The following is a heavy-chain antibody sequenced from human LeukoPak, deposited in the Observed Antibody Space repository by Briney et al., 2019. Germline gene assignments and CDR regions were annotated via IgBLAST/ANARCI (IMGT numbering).Heavy chain of an antibody. CDR3: ARVGGDGDYWAFDI. J-gene: IGHJ3*02. D-gene: IGHD4-17*01. CDR1: GGSLSGYY. CDR2: INHSGST. V-gene: IGHV4-34*01. Sequence: SETLSLTCAVHGGSLSGYYWGWIRQPPGKGLEWIGEINHSGSTHYNPSLKSRVTISVDTSKNQFSLKLSSVTAADTAVYYWARVGGDGDYWAFDIWGQGTMVTVSS.